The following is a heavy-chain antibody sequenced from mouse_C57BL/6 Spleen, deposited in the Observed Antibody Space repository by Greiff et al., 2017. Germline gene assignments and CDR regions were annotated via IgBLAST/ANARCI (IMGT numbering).Heavy chain of an antibody. CDR2: ISRGSSTI. Sequence: EVQVVESGGGLVKPGGSLKLSCAASGFTFSDYGMHWVRQAPEKGLEWVAYISRGSSTIFYADTVKGRFTISRDNAKHTLFLQLTSLRSEDTAVYYCAADYSNYLLYAMDYWGHGTSVTVSS. J-gene: IGHJ4*01. D-gene: IGHD2-5*01. V-gene: IGHV5-17*01. CDR3: AADYSNYLLYAMDY. CDR1: GFTFSDYG.